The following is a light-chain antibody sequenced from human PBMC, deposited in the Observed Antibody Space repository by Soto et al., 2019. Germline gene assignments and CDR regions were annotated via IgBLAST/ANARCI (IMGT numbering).Light chain of an antibody. V-gene: IGKV4-1*01. CDR3: QQYYSTPT. CDR2: WSS. J-gene: IGKJ4*01. Sequence: IVMTQSPDSLAVSLGERATINCKSSQSVFYSSNNKNFLAWYQQKPGQPPKLLIYWSSTRESGVPDRFSGSGSETDFTLTISSLQAEDVAVYYCQQYYSTPTFGGGTKVEIK. CDR1: QSVFYSSNNKNF.